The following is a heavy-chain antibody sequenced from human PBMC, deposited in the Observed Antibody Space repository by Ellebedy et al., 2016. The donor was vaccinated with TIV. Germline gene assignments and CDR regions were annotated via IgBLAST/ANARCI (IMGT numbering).Heavy chain of an antibody. V-gene: IGHV3-74*03. CDR3: ARLQAGRAAFYDF. D-gene: IGHD6-13*01. CDR1: GFTFSNYW. CDR2: ITSDGSRT. Sequence: GGSLRLXCAASGFTFSNYWMHWVRQAPGKGLVWVSRITSDGSRTTYADSVKGRFTISRDNAKNTLYLQMNNLRADNTALYYCARLQAGRAAFYDFWGQGALVTVSS. J-gene: IGHJ4*02.